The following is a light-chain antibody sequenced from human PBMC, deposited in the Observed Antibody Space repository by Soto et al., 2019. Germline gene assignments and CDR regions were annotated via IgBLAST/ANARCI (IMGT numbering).Light chain of an antibody. J-gene: IGKJ4*01. CDR3: QQYGNSPLT. CDR2: GAS. CDR1: QSGSSNS. V-gene: IGKV3-20*01. Sequence: EIVLTQSPGTLSLSPGERTTLSCRASQSGSSNSLAWYQQKPGQAPRLLIYGASSRATGIPDRFSGSGSGTDFTLTISRLEPEDFAVYYCQQYGNSPLTFGGGTKMEIK.